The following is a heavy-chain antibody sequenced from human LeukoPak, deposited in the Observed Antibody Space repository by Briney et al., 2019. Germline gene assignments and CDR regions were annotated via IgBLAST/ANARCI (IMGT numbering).Heavy chain of an antibody. CDR3: ARADREALSSGWYSDYFQH. J-gene: IGHJ1*01. Sequence: GASVKVSCKASGGTFSSYAISWVRQAPGQGLEWMGRIIPILGIANYAQKFQGRVTITADKSTSTAYMELSSLRAEDTAVYYCARADREALSSGWYSDYFQHWGQGTLVTVSS. V-gene: IGHV1-69*04. D-gene: IGHD6-19*01. CDR1: GGTFSSYA. CDR2: IIPILGIA.